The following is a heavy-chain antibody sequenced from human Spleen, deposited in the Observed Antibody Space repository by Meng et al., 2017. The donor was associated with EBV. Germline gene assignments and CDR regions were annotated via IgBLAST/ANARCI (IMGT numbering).Heavy chain of an antibody. Sequence: EGEVGGCGGGVVRSGGSLRLSCAASGFTFDVYGMSWVRQVSGKGLEWVSGITWNGGNTGYADSVKGRFTISRDNAKNSLYLQMNSLRADDTALYYCARVSRASGGYYNALFDCWGQGTLVTVSS. CDR3: ARVSRASGGYYNALFDC. CDR1: GFTFDVYG. J-gene: IGHJ4*02. V-gene: IGHV3-20*04. CDR2: ITWNGGNT. D-gene: IGHD3-10*01.